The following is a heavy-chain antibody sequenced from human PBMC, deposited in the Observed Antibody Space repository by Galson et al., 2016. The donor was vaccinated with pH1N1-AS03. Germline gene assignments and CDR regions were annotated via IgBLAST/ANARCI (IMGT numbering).Heavy chain of an antibody. Sequence: PRLSCAASGFTVSSKYMSWVRQAPGKGLEWVSVIYSGSTTYYADSVKGRFTISRDNSKNTLYLQMYSLRAEDTAVYYCARHPRVNWNYGEPFDYWGQGTLVTVSS. J-gene: IGHJ4*02. V-gene: IGHV3-66*04. CDR2: IYSGSTT. D-gene: IGHD1-7*01. CDR1: GFTVSSKY. CDR3: ARHPRVNWNYGEPFDY.